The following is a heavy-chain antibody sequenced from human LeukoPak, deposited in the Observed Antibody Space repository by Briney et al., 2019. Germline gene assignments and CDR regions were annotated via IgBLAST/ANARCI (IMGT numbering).Heavy chain of an antibody. J-gene: IGHJ5*02. D-gene: IGHD1-1*01. CDR3: ARDENNWWFDP. CDR1: GYTFTDYY. Sequence: ASVKVSCKASGYTFTDYYMHWVRQAPGQGLEWMGWINPNSGGTNYAQKFQGRVTMTRDTSISTAYMELSSLRSDDTAVYYCARDENNWWFDPWGQGTLVTVSS. V-gene: IGHV1-2*02. CDR2: INPNSGGT.